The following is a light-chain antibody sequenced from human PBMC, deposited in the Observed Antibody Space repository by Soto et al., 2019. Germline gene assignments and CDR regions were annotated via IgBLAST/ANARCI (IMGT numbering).Light chain of an antibody. V-gene: IGKV1-5*03. CDR1: QSIRSW. CDR3: QQYSSYPET. Sequence: DIQMTQSPSTLSASVGDRVTITCRASQSIRSWLAWYQQKPGKAPNLLIYEASRLESAVPSRFSGSASGTELTLTINSLQPDEFATYYCQQYSSYPETFGQRTKVEIK. CDR2: EAS. J-gene: IGKJ1*01.